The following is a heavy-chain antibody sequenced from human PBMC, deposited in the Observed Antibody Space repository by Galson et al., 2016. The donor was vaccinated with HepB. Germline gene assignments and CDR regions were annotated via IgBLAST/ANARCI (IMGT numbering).Heavy chain of an antibody. CDR1: GFTFSTYA. CDR3: ARPRRWPQYYYGLDV. V-gene: IGHV3-30-3*01. D-gene: IGHD5-24*01. Sequence: SLRLSCAASGFTFSTYAMHWVRQAPGKGLEWVAVISYDGSHKHYRDSVKGRFTISRDNSKNTLYLQMNGLRREDTAVYYCARPRRWPQYYYGLDVWGQGTTVTVSS. CDR2: ISYDGSHK. J-gene: IGHJ6*02.